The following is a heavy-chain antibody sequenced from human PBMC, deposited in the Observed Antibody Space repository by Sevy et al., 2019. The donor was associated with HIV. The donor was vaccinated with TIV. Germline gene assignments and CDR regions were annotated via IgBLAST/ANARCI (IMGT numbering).Heavy chain of an antibody. D-gene: IGHD5-18*01. Sequence: GGSLRLSCAASGFTFSSYWMTWVRQAPGKGLEWVATMRQDGSEKYYVDSVKGRFTISRDNAKNSLYLQMNSLGAEDTAMYYCVREGLGGFSYSLDFWGQGTLVTVSS. V-gene: IGHV3-7*01. CDR3: VREGLGGFSYSLDF. CDR2: MRQDGSEK. CDR1: GFTFSSYW. J-gene: IGHJ4*02.